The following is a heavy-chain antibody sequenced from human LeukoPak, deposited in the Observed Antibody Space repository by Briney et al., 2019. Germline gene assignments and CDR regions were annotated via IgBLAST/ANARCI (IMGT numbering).Heavy chain of an antibody. CDR1: GGTFSSYT. V-gene: IGHV1-69*02. Sequence: SVKVSCKASGGTFSSYTISWVRQAPGQGLEWMGRIIPILGIANYAQKFQGRVTITADKSTSTAYTELSSLRSEDTAVYYCARVPGYCSSTSCSDWYFDLWGRGTLVTVSS. CDR3: ARVPGYCSSTSCSDWYFDL. D-gene: IGHD2-2*01. CDR2: IIPILGIA. J-gene: IGHJ2*01.